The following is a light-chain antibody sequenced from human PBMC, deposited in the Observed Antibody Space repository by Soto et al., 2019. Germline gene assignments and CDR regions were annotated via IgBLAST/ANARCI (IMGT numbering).Light chain of an antibody. CDR3: QQYNILST. V-gene: IGKV1-5*01. CDR1: QSIRYW. J-gene: IGKJ1*01. Sequence: DLQMPRSRSPLSASVGDRVTITCRASQSIRYWVAWYQHKPGKAPKLLIYDASTLESGVPTRFSGSGSGTEFTLTISSLHPDDFATYYCQQYNILSTFGQGTKVDIK. CDR2: DAS.